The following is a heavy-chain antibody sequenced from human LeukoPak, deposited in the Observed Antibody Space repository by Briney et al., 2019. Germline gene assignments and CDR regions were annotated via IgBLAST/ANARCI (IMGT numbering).Heavy chain of an antibody. V-gene: IGHV3-30*02. CDR3: AKDSYYYDSSGYYYGGYFDY. CDR1: GFTFSSYG. CDR2: IRYDGSNK. D-gene: IGHD3-22*01. Sequence: GGSLRLSCAASGFTFSSYGMHWVRQAPGKGLEWVAFIRYDGSNKYYADSVKGRFTISRDNSKNTLYLQMNSLRAEDTAVYYCAKDSYYYDSSGYYYGGYFDYWGQGTLVTVSS. J-gene: IGHJ4*02.